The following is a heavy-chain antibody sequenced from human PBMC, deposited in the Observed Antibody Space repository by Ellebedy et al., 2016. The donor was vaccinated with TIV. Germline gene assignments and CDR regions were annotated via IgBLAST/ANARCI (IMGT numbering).Heavy chain of an antibody. V-gene: IGHV1-69*13. CDR2: IIPIFGTA. CDR3: ARGLWAVADEDYYYGMDV. D-gene: IGHD6-19*01. J-gene: IGHJ6*02. Sequence: SVKVSCXASGGTFSSYAISWVRQAPGQGLEWMGGIIPIFGTANYAQKFQGRVTITADESTSTAYMELSSLRSEDTAVYYCARGLWAVADEDYYYGMDVWGQGTTVTVSS. CDR1: GGTFSSYA.